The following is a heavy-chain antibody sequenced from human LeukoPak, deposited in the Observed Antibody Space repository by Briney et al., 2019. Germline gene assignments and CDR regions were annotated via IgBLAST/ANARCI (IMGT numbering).Heavy chain of an antibody. CDR1: GGSISSSNW. CDR3: ARVALYDSSAHNYFDY. CDR2: IYRSGST. Sequence: SGTLSLTCTVSGGSISSSNWWSWVRQPPGKGLEWIGEIYRSGSTNYNPSLRSRVTISIDKSENQFSLKLSSVTAADTAVYYCARVALYDSSAHNYFDYWGQGTLVTVSS. J-gene: IGHJ4*02. V-gene: IGHV4-4*02. D-gene: IGHD3-22*01.